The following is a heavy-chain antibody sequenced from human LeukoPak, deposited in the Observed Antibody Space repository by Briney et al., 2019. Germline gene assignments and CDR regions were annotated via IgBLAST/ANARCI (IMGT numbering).Heavy chain of an antibody. CDR3: ARGSSQDIVVVPAALGFDY. D-gene: IGHD2-2*01. J-gene: IGHJ4*02. CDR1: GGSISSYY. Sequence: PSETLSLTCTVSGGSISSYYWSWIRQPPGKGLEWIAYISDIGSINYNPSLKSRVTISVDTSKNQFSLKLSSVTAADTAVYYCARGSSQDIVVVPAALGFDYWGQGTLVTVSS. V-gene: IGHV4-59*12. CDR2: ISDIGSI.